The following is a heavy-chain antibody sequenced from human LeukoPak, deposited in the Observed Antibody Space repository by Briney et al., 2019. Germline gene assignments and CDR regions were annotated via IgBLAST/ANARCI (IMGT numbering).Heavy chain of an antibody. CDR3: ARDRIVIVGASNY. J-gene: IGHJ4*02. CDR1: GYTFTDYY. D-gene: IGHD1-26*01. V-gene: IGHV1-2*02. Sequence: GASVKVSCKASGYTFTDYYMHWVRQAPGQGLEWMGWISPNSGDTNYAQKFQGRVTMTKDTTVSTAYVELSSLRSDDTAVYYCARDRIVIVGASNYWGQGTLVTVSS. CDR2: ISPNSGDT.